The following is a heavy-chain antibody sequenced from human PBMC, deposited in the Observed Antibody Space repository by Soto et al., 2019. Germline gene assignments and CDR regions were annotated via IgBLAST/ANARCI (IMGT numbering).Heavy chain of an antibody. CDR3: ASSKDGSGSFDMDV. CDR2: INHSGST. V-gene: IGHV4-34*01. Sequence: QVQLQQWGAGLLKPSETLSLTCAVYGGSFSGYYWSWIRQPPGKGLEWIGEINHSGSTNYNPSLKSRVTISVDPSKNQFSLKLSSVTAADTAVYYCASSKDGSGSFDMDVWGKGTTVTVSS. D-gene: IGHD3-10*01. CDR1: GGSFSGYY. J-gene: IGHJ6*03.